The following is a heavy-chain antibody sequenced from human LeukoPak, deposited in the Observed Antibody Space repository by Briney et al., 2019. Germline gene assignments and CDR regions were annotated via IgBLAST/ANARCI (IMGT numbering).Heavy chain of an antibody. V-gene: IGHV3-23*01. CDR1: GFTFSSYA. Sequence: GGSLRLSCAASGFTFSSYAMSWVRQAPGKGLEWVSAISGSGGSTYYADSVKGRVTISRDNSKNTLYLQMNSLRAEDTAVYYCAKRGSSGWYVPAGIDYWGQGTLVTVSS. CDR2: ISGSGGST. D-gene: IGHD6-19*01. CDR3: AKRGSSGWYVPAGIDY. J-gene: IGHJ4*02.